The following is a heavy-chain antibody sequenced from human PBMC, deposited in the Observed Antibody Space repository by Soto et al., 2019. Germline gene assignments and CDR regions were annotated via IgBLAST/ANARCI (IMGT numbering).Heavy chain of an antibody. CDR1: GFTFNTHW. CDR2: IYFDGITT. V-gene: IGHV3-74*01. CDR3: ARGGAMGVDY. J-gene: IGHJ4*02. Sequence: GSLRLSCTASGFTFNTHWMHWVRQAPGKGLVWVSRIYFDGITTNYADSVKGRLTVSRDNAKNTVYLHVNTMRDEDTAVYYCARGGAMGVDYWGQGTLVTVSS. D-gene: IGHD1-26*01.